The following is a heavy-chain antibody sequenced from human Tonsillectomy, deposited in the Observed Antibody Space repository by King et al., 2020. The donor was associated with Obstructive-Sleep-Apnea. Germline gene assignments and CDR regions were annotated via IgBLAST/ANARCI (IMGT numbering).Heavy chain of an antibody. CDR1: GFIFRDYA. CDR2: ISGRGGNT. CDR3: AKSDTGFFYAPLGEGYYLDF. V-gene: IGHV3-23*04. Sequence: VQLVESGGGLVQAGGSLRLSCAASGFIFRDYAMSWVRQAPGKGLEWVSGISGRGGNTYHAGSVKGRFSISRDNSKNTLYLQMNSLRDEDTAVYYCAKSDTGFFYAPLGEGYYLDFWGQGTLVTVSS. J-gene: IGHJ4*02. D-gene: IGHD3-22*01.